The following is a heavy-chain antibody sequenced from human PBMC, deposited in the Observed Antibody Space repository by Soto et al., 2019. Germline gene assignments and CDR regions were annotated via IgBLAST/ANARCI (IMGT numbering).Heavy chain of an antibody. V-gene: IGHV1-69*13. D-gene: IGHD2-21*02. J-gene: IGHJ6*02. Sequence: ASVKVSCKASGGTFSSYAISWVRQAPGQGLEWMGGIIPIFGTANYAQKFQGRVTITADESTSTAYMELSSLRSEDTAVYYCARSTDGYYYGMDVWGQGTTVTVSS. CDR2: IIPIFGTA. CDR3: ARSTDGYYYGMDV. CDR1: GGTFSSYA.